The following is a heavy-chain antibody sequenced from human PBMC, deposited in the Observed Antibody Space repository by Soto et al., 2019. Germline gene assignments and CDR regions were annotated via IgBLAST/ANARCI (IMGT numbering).Heavy chain of an antibody. CDR3: ALRRLRDSMDFDY. CDR1: GYRFASYG. Sequence: GASVKVSCKASGYRFASYGSSWVRQAPGQGLEWMGWISAYNGNTNYAQKLQGRVTMTTDTSTSTAYMELRSLRSDDTAVYYCALRRLRDSMDFDYWGQGTLVTVPQ. D-gene: IGHD3-22*01. J-gene: IGHJ4*02. V-gene: IGHV1-18*01. CDR2: ISAYNGNT.